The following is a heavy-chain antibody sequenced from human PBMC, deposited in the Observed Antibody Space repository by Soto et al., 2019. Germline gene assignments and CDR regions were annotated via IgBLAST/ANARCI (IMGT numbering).Heavy chain of an antibody. D-gene: IGHD2-21*02. CDR2: IFSNDEK. CDR3: ARYYCGGDCYTAPIDP. J-gene: IGHJ5*02. Sequence: SGPTLVNPTETLTLTCTVSGFSLSNARMGVSWIRQPPGKALEWLAHIFSNDEKSYSTSLKSRLTISKDTSKSQVVLTMTNMDPVDTATYYCARYYCGGDCYTAPIDPWGQGPLVSVSS. CDR1: GFSLSNARMG. V-gene: IGHV2-26*01.